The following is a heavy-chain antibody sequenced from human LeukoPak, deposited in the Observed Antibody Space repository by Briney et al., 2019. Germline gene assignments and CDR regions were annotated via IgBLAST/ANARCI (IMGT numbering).Heavy chain of an antibody. D-gene: IGHD6-13*01. Sequence: SETLSLTCTVSGGSISSYYWSWIRPPAGRGLEWFGRIYTSGSTNYNPSLKSRVTMSVDTSKNQFSLKLSSVTAADTAVYYCAREGIAAAGGRFDPWGQGTLVTVSS. CDR2: IYTSGST. CDR3: AREGIAAAGGRFDP. J-gene: IGHJ5*02. CDR1: GGSISSYY. V-gene: IGHV4-4*07.